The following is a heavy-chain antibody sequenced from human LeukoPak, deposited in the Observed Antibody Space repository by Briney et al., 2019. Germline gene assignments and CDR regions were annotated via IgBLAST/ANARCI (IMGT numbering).Heavy chain of an antibody. Sequence: SETLSLTCTVSGGSISNYFWSWIRQPPGKGLEWIGFITYSGSTNYNPSLKSRVTMSVDTSKNQFSLKLRSVTAADTAVYYCARAMIVVHDAFDIWGQGTMVTVSS. CDR3: ARAMIVVHDAFDI. J-gene: IGHJ3*02. CDR2: ITYSGST. CDR1: GGSISNYF. V-gene: IGHV4-59*12. D-gene: IGHD3-22*01.